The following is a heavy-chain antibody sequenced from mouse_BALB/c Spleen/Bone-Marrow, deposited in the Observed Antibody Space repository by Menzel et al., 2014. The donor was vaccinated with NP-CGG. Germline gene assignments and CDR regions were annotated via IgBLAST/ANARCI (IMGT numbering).Heavy chain of an antibody. D-gene: IGHD2-14*01. CDR3: ARYRLGSYFDY. CDR1: GFNIKDTY. Sequence: EVKLVESGAELVKPGASVKLSCTASGFNIKDTYMHWVKQRPEQGLEWIGRVDPANGNTKYDPKFQGKATITADTSSNTAYLQLGSLTSEDTAVYYCARYRLGSYFDYWGQGTTLTVSP. CDR2: VDPANGNT. V-gene: IGHV14-3*02. J-gene: IGHJ2*01.